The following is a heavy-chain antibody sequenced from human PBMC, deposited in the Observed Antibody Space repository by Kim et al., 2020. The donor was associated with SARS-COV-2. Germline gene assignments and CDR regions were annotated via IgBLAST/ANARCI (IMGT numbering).Heavy chain of an antibody. CDR3: STLSVAGNGGRYY. CDR2: IYSGGST. J-gene: IGHJ4*02. V-gene: IGHV3-66*01. CDR1: GFTVSSNY. Sequence: GGSLRLSCAASGFTVSSNYMTWVRQAPGKGLEWVSVIYSGGSTYYADSVKGRFTISRDNSNNTLYLQMNRLSAEDTAVYYCSTLSVAGNGGRYYWCQGT. D-gene: IGHD6-19*01.